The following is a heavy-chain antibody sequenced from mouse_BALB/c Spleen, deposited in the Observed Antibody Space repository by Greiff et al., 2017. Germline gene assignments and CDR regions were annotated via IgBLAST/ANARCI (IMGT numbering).Heavy chain of an antibody. Sequence: EVKLMESGGGLVKPGGSLKLSCAASGFAFSSYDMSWVRQTPEKRLEWVAYISSGGGSTYYPDTVKVRFTISRDNAKNTLYLQMSSLKSEDTAMYYCARRYYGISPYWYFDVWGAGTTVTVSS. D-gene: IGHD1-1*01. CDR1: GFAFSSYD. CDR3: ARRYYGISPYWYFDV. V-gene: IGHV5-12-1*01. J-gene: IGHJ1*01. CDR2: ISSGGGST.